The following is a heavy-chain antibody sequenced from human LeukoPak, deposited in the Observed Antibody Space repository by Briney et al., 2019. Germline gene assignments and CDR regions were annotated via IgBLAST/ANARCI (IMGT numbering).Heavy chain of an antibody. J-gene: IGHJ4*02. V-gene: IGHV3-48*03. D-gene: IGHD6-19*01. Sequence: GSLRLSCAASGFTFSSYEMNWVRQAPGKGLEWVSYISDSGTTTYYADSVKGRFTISRDNAKNSLYLQMNSLRAEDTAVYYCARDRKPGYSSGWYAYWGQGTLVTVSS. CDR3: ARDRKPGYSSGWYAY. CDR1: GFTFSSYE. CDR2: ISDSGTTT.